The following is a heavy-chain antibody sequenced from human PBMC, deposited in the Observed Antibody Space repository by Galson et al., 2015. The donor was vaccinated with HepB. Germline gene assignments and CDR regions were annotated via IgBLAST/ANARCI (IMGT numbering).Heavy chain of an antibody. V-gene: IGHV3-30*03. CDR2: IIYDGSNK. Sequence: SLRLSCAASGLSFSSYGMHWVRQAPGKGLEWVAGIIYDGSNKYYADSVKGRFTISRDNSKDTLYLQMNSLRAEDTAVYYCARNRGYDYLWGSPANWGQGTLVTVSS. CDR3: ARNRGYDYLWGSPAN. D-gene: IGHD3-16*01. J-gene: IGHJ4*02. CDR1: GLSFSSYG.